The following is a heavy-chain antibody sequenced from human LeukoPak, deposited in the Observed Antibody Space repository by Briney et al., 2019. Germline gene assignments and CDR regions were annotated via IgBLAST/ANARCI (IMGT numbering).Heavy chain of an antibody. D-gene: IGHD6-6*01. CDR2: IYYTGST. CDR3: ARWGSIAVARFDY. V-gene: IGHV4-59*01. J-gene: IGHJ4*02. Sequence: TSETLSLTCAVYGGSFSNYYWSWIRQPPGKGLEWIGYIYYTGSTNYNPSLTSRVNISVDTSKNQFSLNLTSVTAADTAVYYCARWGSIAVARFDYWGQGTLVTVSS. CDR1: GGSFSNYY.